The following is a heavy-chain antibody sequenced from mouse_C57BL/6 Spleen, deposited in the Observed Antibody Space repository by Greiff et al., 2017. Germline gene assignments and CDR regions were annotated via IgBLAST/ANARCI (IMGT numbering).Heavy chain of an antibody. V-gene: IGHV7-3*01. CDR2: IRNKANGYTT. CDR3: ARYSNWSFAY. Sequence: EVQLQESGGGLVQPGGSLSLSCAASGFTFTDYYMSWVRQPPGKALEWLGFIRNKANGYTTEYSASVKGRFTISRDNSQSILYLQMNALRAEDSATYYCARYSNWSFAYWGQGTLVTVSA. CDR1: GFTFTDYY. D-gene: IGHD4-1*01. J-gene: IGHJ3*01.